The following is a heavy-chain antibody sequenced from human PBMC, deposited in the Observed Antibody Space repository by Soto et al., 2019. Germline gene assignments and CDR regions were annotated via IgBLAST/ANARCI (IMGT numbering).Heavy chain of an antibody. D-gene: IGHD3-10*01. V-gene: IGHV3-49*03. CDR2: IRSKAYGGTT. Sequence: SLRFSCTASGFTFGDYAMSWSCQAPGKGLEWVGFIRSKAYGGTTEYAASVEGRFTISRDDSKSIAYLQMNSLKTEDTAVYYCTRLLLWFGEFYFDYWGQGTLVTVSS. J-gene: IGHJ4*02. CDR1: GFTFGDYA. CDR3: TRLLLWFGEFYFDY.